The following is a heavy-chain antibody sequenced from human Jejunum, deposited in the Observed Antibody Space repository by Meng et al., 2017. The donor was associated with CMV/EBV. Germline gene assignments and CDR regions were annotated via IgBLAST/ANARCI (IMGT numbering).Heavy chain of an antibody. J-gene: IGHJ1*01. V-gene: IGHV3-23*01. CDR2: YYGGAT. CDR3: ASPYNSTSAEYFRQ. D-gene: IGHD2/OR15-2a*01. Sequence: SGFTFSAFAMGWVRQAPGKGLEWVSSVYYGGATNYADSVKGRFSISRDTSKDTLYLQMNSLRAEDTAIYYCASPYNSTSAEYFRQWGQGTLVTVSS. CDR1: GFTFSAFA.